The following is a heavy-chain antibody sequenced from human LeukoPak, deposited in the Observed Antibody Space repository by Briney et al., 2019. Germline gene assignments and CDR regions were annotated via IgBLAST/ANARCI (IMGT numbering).Heavy chain of an antibody. Sequence: ASVKVSCKASGYTFTSYDINWVRQATGQGLEWMGWMNPNSGNTGYAQKFQGRVTITRNTSISTAYMELNSLRAEDTAVYYCAITIAAAGKEAGSYYYYGMDVWGQGTTVTVSS. V-gene: IGHV1-8*03. CDR3: AITIAAAGKEAGSYYYYGMDV. D-gene: IGHD6-13*01. CDR2: MNPNSGNT. CDR1: GYTFTSYD. J-gene: IGHJ6*02.